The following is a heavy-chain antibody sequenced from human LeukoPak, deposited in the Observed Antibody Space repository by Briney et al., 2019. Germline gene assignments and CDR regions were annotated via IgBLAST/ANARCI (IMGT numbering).Heavy chain of an antibody. V-gene: IGHV4-4*09. CDR3: ARLGSYSDH. CDR2: IHSSGST. D-gene: IGHD1-26*01. J-gene: IGHJ4*02. Sequence: SETLSLTCSVSDGSISSYYWSWIRQPPGKGLGWIGYIHSSGSTHYNPSPKSRVTTSLDTSKNQFSLKLSSVTAADTAVYYCARLGSYSDHWGQGTLVTVSS. CDR1: DGSISSYY.